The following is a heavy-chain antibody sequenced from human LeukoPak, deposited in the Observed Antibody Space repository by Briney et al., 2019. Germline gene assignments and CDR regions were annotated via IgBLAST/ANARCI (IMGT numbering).Heavy chain of an antibody. V-gene: IGHV3-23*01. Sequence: GGSLRLSCAASGFTFSSYWMSWVRQAPGKGLEWVSAISKSGDHTYYTASAKGRFTIYRDNSKNTQYLQMNSLRAEDTAVYYCATSWGPDTSAFRWGRDGMDVWGQGTTVIVS. J-gene: IGHJ6*02. CDR2: ISKSGDHT. D-gene: IGHD3-16*01. CDR3: ATSWGPDTSAFRWGRDGMDV. CDR1: GFTFSSYW.